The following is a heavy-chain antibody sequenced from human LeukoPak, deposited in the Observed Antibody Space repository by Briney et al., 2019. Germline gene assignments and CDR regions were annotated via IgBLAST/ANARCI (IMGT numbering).Heavy chain of an antibody. CDR2: IYHSGST. Sequence: PSGTLSLACAVSGASISSYNCWGWVRQPPGKGLEWVGEIYHSGSTNYRPSLKSRVTISLDNSKNQFSLRLTSVTAADTAVYYCARDPSGNGVNFDYWGQGTLVTVSS. V-gene: IGHV4-4*02. D-gene: IGHD3-10*01. CDR1: GASISSYNC. CDR3: ARDPSGNGVNFDY. J-gene: IGHJ4*02.